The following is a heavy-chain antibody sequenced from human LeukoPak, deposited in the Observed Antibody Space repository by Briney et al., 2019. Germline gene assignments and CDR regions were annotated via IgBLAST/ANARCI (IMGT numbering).Heavy chain of an antibody. CDR2: INPNSGGT. D-gene: IGHD6-13*01. CDR1: GYTFTGYY. Sequence: ASVKVSCKASGYTFTGYYMHWVRQAPGQGLEWMGWINPNSGGTNYAQKLQGRVTMTRDTSISTAYMELSRLRSDDTAVYYCARAAAAGIYHYYYYMDVWGKGTTVTISS. V-gene: IGHV1-2*02. J-gene: IGHJ6*03. CDR3: ARAAAAGIYHYYYYMDV.